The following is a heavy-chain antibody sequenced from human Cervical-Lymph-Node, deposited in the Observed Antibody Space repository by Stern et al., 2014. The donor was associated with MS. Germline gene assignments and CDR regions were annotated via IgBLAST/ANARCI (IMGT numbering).Heavy chain of an antibody. CDR2: ISAYNGNT. CDR1: GYTFTSYG. D-gene: IGHD3-22*01. CDR3: AREIPLYYDSSGSSPIDY. J-gene: IGHJ4*02. Sequence: DQLVESGAEVKKPGASVKVSCKASGYTFTSYGISWVRQAPGQGLEWMGWISAYNGNTNYAQKLQGRVTMTTDTSTSTAYMELRSLRSDDTAVYYCAREIPLYYDSSGSSPIDYWGQGTLVTVSS. V-gene: IGHV1-18*04.